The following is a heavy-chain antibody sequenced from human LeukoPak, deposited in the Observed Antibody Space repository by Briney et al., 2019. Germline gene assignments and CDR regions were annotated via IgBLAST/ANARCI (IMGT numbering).Heavy chain of an antibody. CDR2: ISSSSSYI. CDR3: ASSPPHYYDSSGSLDY. D-gene: IGHD3-22*01. V-gene: IGHV3-21*01. CDR1: GFTFSSYW. J-gene: IGHJ4*02. Sequence: GGSLRLSCAASGFTFSSYWMSWVRQAPGKGLEWVSSISSSSSYIYYADSVKGRFTISRDNAKNSLYLQMNSLRAEDTAVYYCASSPPHYYDSSGSLDYWGQGTLATVSS.